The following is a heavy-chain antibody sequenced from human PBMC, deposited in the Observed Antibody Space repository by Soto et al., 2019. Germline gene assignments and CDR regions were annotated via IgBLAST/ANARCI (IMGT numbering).Heavy chain of an antibody. CDR1: GGSFSSSGYY. CDR3: ARWLVVDPGSYYSAMDV. D-gene: IGHD6-6*01. J-gene: IGHJ6*02. V-gene: IGHV4-30-4*08. CDR2: ILYSGTA. Sequence: SETLSRTCSVAGGSFSSSGYYWSWIRQPPGKGLEWIGYILYSGTAYYNPSLKSRVTISIDTSKYQFSLRLTSVPAADTAVYSCARWLVVDPGSYYSAMDVWGQGTTVTVSS.